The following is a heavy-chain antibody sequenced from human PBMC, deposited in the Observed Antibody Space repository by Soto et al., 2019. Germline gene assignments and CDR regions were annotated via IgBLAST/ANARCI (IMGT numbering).Heavy chain of an antibody. CDR2: TSYDGSNN. D-gene: IGHD3-16*01. CDR3: ACWGTTGGLDV. J-gene: IGHJ4*02. V-gene: IGHV3-30*03. CDR1: GFTFRSYV. Sequence: ESGGGVVQPGTSLRLSCVGSGFTFRSYVIHWVRQAPGKGLEWVALTSYDGSNNFYGDSVKGRFTISRHNSRNPVELQMESLRLEDMALYYVACWGTTGGLDVWGQGTLGCVSS.